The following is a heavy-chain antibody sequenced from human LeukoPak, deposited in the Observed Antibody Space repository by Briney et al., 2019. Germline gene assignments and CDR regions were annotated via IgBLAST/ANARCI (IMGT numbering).Heavy chain of an antibody. J-gene: IGHJ4*02. CDR3: ARSPRGYCSGGSCYSYGY. V-gene: IGHV1-2*02. CDR1: GYTFTGYY. D-gene: IGHD2-15*01. Sequence: ASVKVSCKASGYTFTGYYMHWVRQAPGQGLEWMGWINPNSGGTNYAQKFQGRVTMTRDTYISTAYMELSRLRSDDTAVYYCARSPRGYCSGGSCYSYGYWGQGTLVTVSS. CDR2: INPNSGGT.